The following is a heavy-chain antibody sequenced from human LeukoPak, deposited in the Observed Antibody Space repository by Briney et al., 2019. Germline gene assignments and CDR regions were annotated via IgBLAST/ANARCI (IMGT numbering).Heavy chain of an antibody. CDR1: GFTFSSSG. J-gene: IGHJ4*02. CDR2: IRYDASNK. CDR3: AKWGYCSSTSCLGAFEY. V-gene: IGHV3-30*02. D-gene: IGHD2-2*01. Sequence: GRSLRLSCAASGFTFSSSGMHWVRQAPGKGLEWVAFIRYDASNKYYADSVKGRFTISRDNSKNTLYLQMNSLRAEDTAVYYCAKWGYCSSTSCLGAFEYWGQGTLVTVSS.